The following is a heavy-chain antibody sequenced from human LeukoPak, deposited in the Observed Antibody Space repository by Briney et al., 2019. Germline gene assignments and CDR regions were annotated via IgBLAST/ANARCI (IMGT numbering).Heavy chain of an antibody. D-gene: IGHD6-13*01. CDR2: IRYDGGNK. Sequence: GGSLRLSCAASGFTFSSYGMHWVRQAPGKGLEWVAFIRYDGGNKYYADSVKGRFTISRDNSKNTLYLQMNSLRAEDTAVYYCAKDYSSSWYSYAYYFDYWGQGTLVTVSS. CDR3: AKDYSSSWYSYAYYFDY. CDR1: GFTFSSYG. J-gene: IGHJ4*02. V-gene: IGHV3-30*02.